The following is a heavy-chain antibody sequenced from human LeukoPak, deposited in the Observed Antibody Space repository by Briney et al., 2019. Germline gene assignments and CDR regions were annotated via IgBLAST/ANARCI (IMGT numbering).Heavy chain of an antibody. V-gene: IGHV3-33*01. D-gene: IGHD6-19*01. CDR2: IWYDGSNK. CDR3: ARDNLQSKYCFDY. Sequence: GGSLRLSCAASGFTFSTYGMHWVRQAPGKGLEWVAVIWYDGSNKFYADSVKGRFTVSRDNSKNTLYLQINSLRAEDTAVYYCARDNLQSKYCFDYWGLGTLVTVSS. CDR1: GFTFSTYG. J-gene: IGHJ4*02.